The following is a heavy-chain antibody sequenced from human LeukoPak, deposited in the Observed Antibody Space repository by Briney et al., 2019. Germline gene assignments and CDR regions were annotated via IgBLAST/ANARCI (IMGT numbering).Heavy chain of an antibody. Sequence: SETLSLTCTVSGGSINTYYWSWIRQPPGKGLEWIGYIYYSGSTNYNPSLKSRVTISVDTSKNQFSPKLSSVTAADTAVYYCARTPIQLWLGSFDYWGQGTLVTVSS. CDR3: ARTPIQLWLGSFDY. V-gene: IGHV4-59*01. CDR1: GGSINTYY. CDR2: IYYSGST. J-gene: IGHJ4*02. D-gene: IGHD5-18*01.